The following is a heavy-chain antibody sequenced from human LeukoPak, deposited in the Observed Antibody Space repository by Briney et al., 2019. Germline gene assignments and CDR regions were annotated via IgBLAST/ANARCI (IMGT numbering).Heavy chain of an antibody. CDR2: IIPIFGKA. V-gene: IGHV1-69*05. CDR3: TTVISSSGTFDP. J-gene: IGHJ5*02. CDR1: GGTFSSYA. D-gene: IGHD3-3*01. Sequence: ASVKVSCQVSGGTFSSYAVSWVRQAPGQGLEWMGGIIPIFGKAKHGQKLQGRVTITTDECTSTAYMELSSLRTEDTAVDYCTTVISSSGTFDPWGKGTLVTVSS.